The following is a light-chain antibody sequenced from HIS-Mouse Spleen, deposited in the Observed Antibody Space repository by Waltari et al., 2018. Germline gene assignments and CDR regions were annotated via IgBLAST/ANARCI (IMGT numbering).Light chain of an antibody. Sequence: AIRMTESPSPISASTGDRVTITCRASQGISSYLAWYQQKPGKAPKLLIYAASTLQSGVPSRFSGSGSGTDFTLTISCLQSEDFATYYCQQYYSYPPWTFGQGTKVEIK. J-gene: IGKJ1*01. CDR3: QQYYSYPPWT. CDR1: QGISSY. CDR2: AAS. V-gene: IGKV1-8*01.